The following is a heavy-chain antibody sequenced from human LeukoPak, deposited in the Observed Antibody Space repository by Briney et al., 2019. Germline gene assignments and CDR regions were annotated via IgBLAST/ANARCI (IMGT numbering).Heavy chain of an antibody. CDR1: EFIFSSYA. CDR2: ISESGGST. Sequence: GGSLRLSCAASEFIFSSYAMSWVRQTPGKGLEWVSRISESGGSTYYADSVKGRFTISRDNSKNTLYLQMNSLRAEDTAVYYCAKDRGSSWYGTSDYWGQGTLVTASS. J-gene: IGHJ4*02. V-gene: IGHV3-23*01. CDR3: AKDRGSSWYGTSDY. D-gene: IGHD6-13*01.